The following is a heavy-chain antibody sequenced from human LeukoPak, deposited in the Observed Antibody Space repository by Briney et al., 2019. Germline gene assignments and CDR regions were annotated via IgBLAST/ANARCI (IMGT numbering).Heavy chain of an antibody. Sequence: SETLSLTCAVSGGSISSSNWWSWARQPPGKGLEWIGEIFHSGSTNYNPSLKSRVTISVDKSKNQFSLKLSSVTAADTAVYYCARDNGTSCYDYWGQGTLVTVSS. D-gene: IGHD2-2*01. V-gene: IGHV4-4*02. CDR2: IFHSGST. J-gene: IGHJ4*02. CDR1: GGSISSSNW. CDR3: ARDNGTSCYDY.